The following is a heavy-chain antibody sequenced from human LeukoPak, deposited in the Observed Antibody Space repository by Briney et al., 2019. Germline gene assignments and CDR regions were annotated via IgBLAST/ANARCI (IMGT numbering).Heavy chain of an antibody. V-gene: IGHV4-39*07. CDR2: MPYSGST. D-gene: IGHD3-10*02. CDR3: ARGVRGRAFDI. J-gene: IGHJ3*02. CDR1: GGPISSSNNY. Sequence: KPSETLSLTCTVSGGPISSSNNYWGWVRQPPGKGLEWIGSMPYSGSTYSNPSLKSRVTISVDTSKNQFSLKLSSVTAADTAVYYCARGVRGRAFDIWGQGTMVTVSS.